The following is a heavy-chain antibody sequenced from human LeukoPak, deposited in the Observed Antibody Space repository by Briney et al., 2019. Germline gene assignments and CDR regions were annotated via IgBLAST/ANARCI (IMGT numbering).Heavy chain of an antibody. CDR3: ARGPRITIFGVVKGNAFDI. Sequence: SETLSLTCTVSGGSISSYYWSWIRQPAGKGLEWIGRIYTSGSTNYNPSLKSRVTMSVDTSKNQFSLKLSSVTAADTAVYYCARGPRITIFGVVKGNAFDIWGQGTMVTVSS. D-gene: IGHD3-3*01. J-gene: IGHJ3*02. V-gene: IGHV4-4*07. CDR1: GGSISSYY. CDR2: IYTSGST.